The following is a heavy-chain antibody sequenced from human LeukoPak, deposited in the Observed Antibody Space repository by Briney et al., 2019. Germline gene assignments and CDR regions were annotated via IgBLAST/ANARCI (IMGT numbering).Heavy chain of an antibody. CDR3: ARGYSGYDDY. CDR2: IYYSGST. Sequence: PSETLSLTCTVSGGSISSGGYCRSWIRQHPGKGLEWIGYIYYSGSTYYNPSLKSRVTISVDTSKNQFSLKLSSVTAADTAVYYCARGYSGYDDYWGQGTLVTVSS. V-gene: IGHV4-31*03. D-gene: IGHD5-12*01. CDR1: GGSISSGGYC. J-gene: IGHJ4*02.